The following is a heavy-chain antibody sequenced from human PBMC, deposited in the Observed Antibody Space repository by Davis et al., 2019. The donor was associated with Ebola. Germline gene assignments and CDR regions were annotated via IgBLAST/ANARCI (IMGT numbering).Heavy chain of an antibody. CDR2: ISAYNGYT. Sequence: AASVKVSCKASGYTFTSYYMHWVRQAPGQGLEWMGWISAYNGYTNYAQKLQGRVTMTTDTSTSTAYMELRSLRSDDTAVYYCARGDYYDSSGYHDYWGQGTLVTVSS. V-gene: IGHV1-18*04. D-gene: IGHD3-22*01. J-gene: IGHJ4*02. CDR1: GYTFTSYY. CDR3: ARGDYYDSSGYHDY.